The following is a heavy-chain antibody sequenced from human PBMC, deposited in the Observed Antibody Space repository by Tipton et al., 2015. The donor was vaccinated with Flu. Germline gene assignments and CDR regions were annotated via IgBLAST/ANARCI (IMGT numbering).Heavy chain of an antibody. CDR3: ARGAGDYVGTAFDY. V-gene: IGHV4-38-2*01. D-gene: IGHD4-17*01. CDR2: IYHSGIT. Sequence: TLSLTCAVSGYSISSGYYWGWLRQPPGKGLEWIAIIYHSGITYYNVSLNSRVTISLDMSRNQFSLKLSSVTATDTAVYYCARGAGDYVGTAFDYWGQGTLVTVSS. CDR1: GYSISSGYY. J-gene: IGHJ4*02.